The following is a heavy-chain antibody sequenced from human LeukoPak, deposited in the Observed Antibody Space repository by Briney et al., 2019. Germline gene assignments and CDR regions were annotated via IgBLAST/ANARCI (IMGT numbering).Heavy chain of an antibody. CDR2: ITGSGVDT. J-gene: IGHJ6*02. D-gene: IGHD3-10*01. V-gene: IGHV3-23*01. CDR1: GFTFSNYA. CDR3: ARDYGRSRDYGMDV. Sequence: GGSLRLSCAAYGFTFSNYAMSWVRQAPGKGLEWVAGITGSGVDTYYADSVKGRFTISRDNSKSTLYLQMNSLRAEDTAMYYCARDYGRSRDYGMDVWGQGTTVTVSS.